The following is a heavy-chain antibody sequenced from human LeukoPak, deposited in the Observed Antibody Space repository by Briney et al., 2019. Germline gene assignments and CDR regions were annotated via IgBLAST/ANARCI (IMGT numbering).Heavy chain of an antibody. Sequence: GGSLRLSCAASGSTFSSYAMSWVRQAPGKGLEWVSAISGSGGSTYYADSVKGRFTISRDNSKNTLYLQMNSLRAEDTAVYYCAKGPRYYYDSSGYYTDYWGQGTLVTVSS. J-gene: IGHJ4*02. D-gene: IGHD3-22*01. CDR2: ISGSGGST. CDR3: AKGPRYYYDSSGYYTDY. CDR1: GSTFSSYA. V-gene: IGHV3-23*01.